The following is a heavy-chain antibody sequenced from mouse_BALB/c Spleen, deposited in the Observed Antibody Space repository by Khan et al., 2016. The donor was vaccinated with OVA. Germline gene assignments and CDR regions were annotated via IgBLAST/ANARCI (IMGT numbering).Heavy chain of an antibody. CDR3: ARKRDAGYFDY. V-gene: IGHV2-9*02. Sequence: QVRLQQSGPGLVAPSQSLSITCTVSGFSLTSYGIHWVRQPPGKGLEWLGIIWAGGSTNYNSAPMSRLSISKDNSRSQAFFKMYSLQTIDTAMYFCARKRDAGYFDYWGQGTTLTVSS. CDR2: IWAGGST. CDR1: GFSLTSYG. J-gene: IGHJ2*01.